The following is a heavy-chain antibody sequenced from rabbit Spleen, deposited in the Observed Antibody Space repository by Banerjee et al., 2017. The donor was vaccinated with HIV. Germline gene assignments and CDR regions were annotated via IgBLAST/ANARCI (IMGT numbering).Heavy chain of an antibody. D-gene: IGHD1-1*01. CDR1: GFDLSSYYY. J-gene: IGHJ6*01. Sequence: QSLEEYGGDLVQPGASLTLTCTASGFDLSSYYYICWVRQAPGKGLEWIACIYAGSSGRTAYASWAKGRFTISKTSSTTVTLQMTGLTAADTATYFCARDPSSSFSSYGMDLWGPGTLVTVS. V-gene: IGHV1S40*01. CDR3: ARDPSSSFSSYGMDL. CDR2: IYAGSSGRT.